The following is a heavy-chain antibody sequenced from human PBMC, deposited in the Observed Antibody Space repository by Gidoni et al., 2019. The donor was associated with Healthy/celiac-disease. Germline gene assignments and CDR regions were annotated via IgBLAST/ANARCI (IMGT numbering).Heavy chain of an antibody. Sequence: PPGKGLEWIGSIYYSGSTYYNPSLKSRVTISVDTSKNQFSLKLSSVTAADTAVYDCAKPRIAAPLDAFDIWGQGTMVTVSS. CDR3: AKPRIAAPLDAFDI. V-gene: IGHV4-39*01. D-gene: IGHD6-13*01. CDR2: IYYSGST. J-gene: IGHJ3*02.